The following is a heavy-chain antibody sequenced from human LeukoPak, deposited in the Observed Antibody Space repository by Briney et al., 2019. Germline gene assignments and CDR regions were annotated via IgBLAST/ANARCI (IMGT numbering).Heavy chain of an antibody. CDR2: INPNSGAA. Sequence: GASVKVSCKASGYTFTSYGISWVRQAPGQGLEWMGRINPNSGAADYAQKFQGRVTMTRDTSISTAYMDLSSLKSDDTAVYYCARESWGRKDAFDIWGQGTMVTVSS. CDR3: ARESWGRKDAFDI. D-gene: IGHD3-16*01. CDR1: GYTFTSYG. V-gene: IGHV1-2*06. J-gene: IGHJ3*02.